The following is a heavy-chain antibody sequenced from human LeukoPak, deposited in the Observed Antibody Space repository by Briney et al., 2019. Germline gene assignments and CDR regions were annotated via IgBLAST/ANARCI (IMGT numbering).Heavy chain of an antibody. J-gene: IGHJ4*02. CDR3: ARHRPSYDFWSGDPQYYFDY. CDR1: GGSFSGYY. D-gene: IGHD3-3*01. CDR2: IYYSGST. Sequence: TSETLSLTCAVYGGSFSGYYWSWIRQPPGKGLEWIGYIYYSGSTNYNPSLKSRVTISVDTSKNQFSLKLSSVTAADTAVYYCARHRPSYDFWSGDPQYYFDYWGQGTLVTVSS. V-gene: IGHV4-59*08.